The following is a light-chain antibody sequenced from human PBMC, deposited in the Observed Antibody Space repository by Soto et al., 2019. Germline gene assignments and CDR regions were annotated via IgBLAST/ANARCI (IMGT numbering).Light chain of an antibody. J-gene: IGKJ2*01. Sequence: DIQMTQSPSSLSASVGDRVTITCRASQRISSYLNWYQQKPGQPPKLLIYAASSLQSGVPSRFSGSAAGADFTLSISSLQPEDSATYYCKQSYITPVTFGQGTKLEIK. CDR2: AAS. CDR1: QRISSY. V-gene: IGKV1-39*01. CDR3: KQSYITPVT.